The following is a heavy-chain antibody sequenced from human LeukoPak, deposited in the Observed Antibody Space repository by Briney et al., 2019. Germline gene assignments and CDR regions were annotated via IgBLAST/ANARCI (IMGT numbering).Heavy chain of an antibody. CDR2: INHSGST. Sequence: SETLSLTCAVYGGSFSGYYWSWIRQPPGKGLEWIGEINHSGSTNYNPSLKSRVTISVDTSKNQFSLKLSSVTAADTAVYYCARGWVYSGYLFDYWGQGTLVTGSS. V-gene: IGHV4-34*01. J-gene: IGHJ4*02. D-gene: IGHD5-12*01. CDR1: GGSFSGYY. CDR3: ARGWVYSGYLFDY.